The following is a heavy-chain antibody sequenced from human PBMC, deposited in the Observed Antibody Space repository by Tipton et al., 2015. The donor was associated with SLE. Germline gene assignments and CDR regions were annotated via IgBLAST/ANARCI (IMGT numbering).Heavy chain of an antibody. CDR3: ARGGRYSSSWTGFDY. CDR1: GFTFSSYA. V-gene: IGHV4-34*01. J-gene: IGHJ4*02. CDR2: INHSGST. D-gene: IGHD6-13*01. Sequence: LRLSCAASGFTFSSYAMSWIRQPPGKGLEWIGEINHSGSTNYNPSLKSRVTISVDTSKNQFSLKLSSVTAADTAVYYCARGGRYSSSWTGFDYWGQGTLVTVSS.